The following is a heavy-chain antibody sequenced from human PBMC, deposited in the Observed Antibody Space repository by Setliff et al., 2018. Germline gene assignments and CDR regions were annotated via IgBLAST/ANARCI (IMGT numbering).Heavy chain of an antibody. CDR1: KFSFSSYY. V-gene: IGHV3-11*01. D-gene: IGHD5-12*01. J-gene: IGHJ4*02. CDR2: ISTTGDTI. Sequence: TGGSLRLSCAASKFSFSSYYMAWIRQTPGKGLEWLTYISTTGDTISYADSVKGRLTVSRDNAKNSVYLQMSSLSPEDTAVYFCARDVLSYTAYHWLNFWGPGALVTVSS. CDR3: ARDVLSYTAYHWLNF.